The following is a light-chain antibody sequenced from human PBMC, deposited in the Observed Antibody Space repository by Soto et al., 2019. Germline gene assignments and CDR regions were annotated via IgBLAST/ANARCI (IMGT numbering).Light chain of an antibody. J-gene: IGKJ2*01. CDR2: DAS. V-gene: IGKV3-11*01. CDR3: QQRSNWPPYT. Sequence: EIVLTQSPATLSLSPGERATLSCRASQSVSSYLALYQQKPGQAPRLLIYDASNRATGIPARFSGSGSGTDFTLPISSLEPEDFAVYYCQQRSNWPPYTFGQGTKLEIK. CDR1: QSVSSY.